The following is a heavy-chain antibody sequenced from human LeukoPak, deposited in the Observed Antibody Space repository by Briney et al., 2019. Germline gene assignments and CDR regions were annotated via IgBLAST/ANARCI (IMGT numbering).Heavy chain of an antibody. Sequence: PSETLSLTCTVSGYSISSGYYWGWIRQPPGKGLEWIGSIYHSGSTYYNPSLKSRVTISVDTSKNQFSLKLSSVTAADTAVYYCASDLAARIWFDPWGQGTLVTVSS. CDR3: ASDLAARIWFDP. J-gene: IGHJ5*02. V-gene: IGHV4-38-2*02. D-gene: IGHD6-6*01. CDR1: GYSISSGYY. CDR2: IYHSGST.